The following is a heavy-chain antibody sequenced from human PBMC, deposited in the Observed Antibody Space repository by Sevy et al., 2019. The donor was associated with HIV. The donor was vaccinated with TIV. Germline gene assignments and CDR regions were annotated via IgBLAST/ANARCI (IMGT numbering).Heavy chain of an antibody. CDR1: GFTFDDYA. V-gene: IGHV3-49*03. Sequence: GGSLRLSCTTSGFTFDDYAMTWFRQPPGKGLEWVAFITRNSYEAYGGTTDYAASLKGRFIISRDDSKSIAYLQMNSLKTEDTAFYYCTRGLATADTPEYYFDYWGQGTLVTVSS. CDR3: TRGLATADTPEYYFDY. J-gene: IGHJ4*02. CDR2: ITRNSYEAYGGTT. D-gene: IGHD5-12*01.